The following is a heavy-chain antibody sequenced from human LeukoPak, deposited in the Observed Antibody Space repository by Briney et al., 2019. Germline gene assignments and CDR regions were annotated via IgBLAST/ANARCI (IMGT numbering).Heavy chain of an antibody. CDR1: GYTFTSYG. D-gene: IGHD6-13*01. CDR2: ISAYNGNT. Sequence: ASVKVSCKASGYTFTSYGISWVRQAPGQGLEWMGWISAYNGNTNYAQKLQGRVTMTTDTSTSTAYVELRSLRSDDTAVYYCARDLRPELAAAGYNWFDPWGQGTLVTVSS. V-gene: IGHV1-18*01. CDR3: ARDLRPELAAAGYNWFDP. J-gene: IGHJ5*02.